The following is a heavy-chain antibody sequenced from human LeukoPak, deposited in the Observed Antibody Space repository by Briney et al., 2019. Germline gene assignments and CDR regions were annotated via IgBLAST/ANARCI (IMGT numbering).Heavy chain of an antibody. Sequence: SETLSLTCTVSGGSISSYYWSWIRQPPGKGLEWIGYIYYSGGTNYNPSLKSRVTISVDTSKNQFSLKLSSVTAADTAVYYCARSYGDVYYFDYWGQGTLVTVSS. CDR2: IYYSGGT. CDR3: ARSYGDVYYFDY. D-gene: IGHD4-17*01. J-gene: IGHJ4*02. V-gene: IGHV4-59*01. CDR1: GGSISSYY.